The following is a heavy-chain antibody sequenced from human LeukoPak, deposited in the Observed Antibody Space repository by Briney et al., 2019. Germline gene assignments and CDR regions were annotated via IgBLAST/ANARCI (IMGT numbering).Heavy chain of an antibody. CDR1: GFTFSSYG. Sequence: GRSLRLSCAASGFTFSSYGMHWVRQAPGKGLEWVAVIWYDGSNKYYADSVKGRFTISRDNSKNTLYLQMNSLRAEDTAVYYCARGLRGIQLWSYWGQGTLVTVSS. V-gene: IGHV3-33*01. CDR3: ARGLRGIQLWSY. CDR2: IWYDGSNK. D-gene: IGHD5-18*01. J-gene: IGHJ4*02.